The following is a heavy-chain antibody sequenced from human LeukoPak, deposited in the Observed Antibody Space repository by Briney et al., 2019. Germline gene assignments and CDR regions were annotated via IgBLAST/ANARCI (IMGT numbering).Heavy chain of an antibody. V-gene: IGHV3-48*03. Sequence: GGSLRLSCAASGFTFSSYEMNWVRQAPGKGLEWVSYISSSGSTIYYADSVKGRSTISRDNAKNSLYLQMDRLRAEDTAVYYCARGPSSPLTHWGQGTLVTVSS. J-gene: IGHJ4*02. D-gene: IGHD6-6*01. CDR2: ISSSGSTI. CDR3: ARGPSSPLTH. CDR1: GFTFSSYE.